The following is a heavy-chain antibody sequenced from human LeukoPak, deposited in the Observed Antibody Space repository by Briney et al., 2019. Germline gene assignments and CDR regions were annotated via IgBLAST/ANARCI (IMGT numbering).Heavy chain of an antibody. Sequence: SETLSLTCAVYGGSFSGYYWSWIRQPPGMGLEWIGEINHSGNTNYNPSLKSRVTISVDTSKNQFSLQLSSVTAADTAVYYCARGLGYCSSTSCSFDYWGQGTLVTVSS. CDR2: INHSGNT. J-gene: IGHJ4*02. CDR3: ARGLGYCSSTSCSFDY. CDR1: GGSFSGYY. D-gene: IGHD2-2*01. V-gene: IGHV4-34*01.